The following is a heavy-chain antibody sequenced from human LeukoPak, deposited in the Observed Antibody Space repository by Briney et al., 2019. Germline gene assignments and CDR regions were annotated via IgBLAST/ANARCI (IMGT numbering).Heavy chain of an antibody. V-gene: IGHV3-53*01. CDR3: ARGDYDYIWGSSNFDY. J-gene: IGHJ4*02. D-gene: IGHD3-16*01. Sequence: GGSLRLSCAASGFTVSSNYMSWVRQAPGKGLEWVSVIYSGGSTYYADSVEGRFTISRDNSKNTLYLQMNSLRAEDTAVYYCARGDYDYIWGSSNFDYWGQGTLVTVSS. CDR2: IYSGGST. CDR1: GFTVSSNY.